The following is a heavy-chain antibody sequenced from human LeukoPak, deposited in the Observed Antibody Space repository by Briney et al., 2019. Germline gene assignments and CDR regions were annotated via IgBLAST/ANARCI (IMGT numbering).Heavy chain of an antibody. D-gene: IGHD5-24*01. V-gene: IGHV3-53*01. CDR1: GFTVSSNY. CDR2: IYSGGST. CDR3: ASCKDGYNYFGY. J-gene: IGHJ4*02. Sequence: GGSLRLSCAASGFTVSSNYMSWARQAPGKGLEWVSAIYSGGSTYYADSVKGRFTISRDNSKNTLYLQMNSLRAEDTAVYYCASCKDGYNYFGYWGQGNLVTVSS.